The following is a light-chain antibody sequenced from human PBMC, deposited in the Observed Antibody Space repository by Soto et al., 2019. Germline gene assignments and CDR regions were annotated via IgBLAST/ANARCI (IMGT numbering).Light chain of an antibody. CDR1: QSVSNNY. CDR3: QQYGTPEII. Sequence: IVERKSRAPLSVSPGERATLSCRASQSVSNNYLAWYQQKPGQAPRLLIYGASNRATGIPDRFSGSGSGTDFTLTISRLETEDFAVFYCQQYGTPEIIFGEGTRLDI. J-gene: IGKJ5*01. CDR2: GAS. V-gene: IGKV3-20*01.